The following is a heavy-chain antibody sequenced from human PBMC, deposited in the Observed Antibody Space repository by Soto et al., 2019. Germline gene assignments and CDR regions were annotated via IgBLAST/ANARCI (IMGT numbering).Heavy chain of an antibody. CDR3: ASSGPIWFGELSFDY. CDR2: IYYSGST. J-gene: IGHJ4*02. CDR1: GGSISSYY. Sequence: SETLSLTCTVSGGSISSYYWSWIRQPPGKGLEWIGYIYYSGSTNYNPSLKSRVTISVDTSKNQFSLKLSSVTAADTAVYYCASSGPIWFGELSFDYWGQGTLVTVSS. D-gene: IGHD3-10*01. V-gene: IGHV4-59*01.